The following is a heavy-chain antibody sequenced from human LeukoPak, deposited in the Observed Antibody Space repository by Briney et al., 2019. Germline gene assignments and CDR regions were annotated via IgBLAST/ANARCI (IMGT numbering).Heavy chain of an antibody. Sequence: AGGSLRLSCAASGFTFSSYGMHWVRQAPGKGLEWVAVISYDGSNKYYADSVKGRFTISRDNSKNTLYLQMNSLRAEDTAVYYCAKDLGGYGFDYWGQGTLVTVSS. V-gene: IGHV3-30*18. CDR3: AKDLGGYGFDY. CDR2: ISYDGSNK. CDR1: GFTFSSYG. D-gene: IGHD6-25*01. J-gene: IGHJ4*02.